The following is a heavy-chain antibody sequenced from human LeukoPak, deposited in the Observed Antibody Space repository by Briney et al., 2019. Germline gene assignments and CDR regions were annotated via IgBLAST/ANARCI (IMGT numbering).Heavy chain of an antibody. Sequence: SETLSLTCTVSGGSISSYYWSWIRQPPGKVLEWIGYIYYSGSTNYNPSLKSRVTISVDTSKNQFSLKLSSVTAADTAVYYCAREGPYDFWSGYLDYWGQGTLVTVSS. CDR1: GGSISSYY. J-gene: IGHJ4*02. CDR2: IYYSGST. D-gene: IGHD3-3*01. V-gene: IGHV4-59*01. CDR3: AREGPYDFWSGYLDY.